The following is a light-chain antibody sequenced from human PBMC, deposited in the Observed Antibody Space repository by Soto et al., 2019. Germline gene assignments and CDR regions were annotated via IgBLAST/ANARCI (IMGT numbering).Light chain of an antibody. J-gene: IGKJ5*01. CDR3: QQRSNWLT. Sequence: EIVLTQSPATLSLSPGERATLSCRASQSVSSYLAWYQQKPGQTPRFLIYDASNRAIGIPARFSGSGSGTDFTLTISSLEPEDFAVYYCQQRSNWLTFGQGTRLEIK. CDR2: DAS. CDR1: QSVSSY. V-gene: IGKV3-11*01.